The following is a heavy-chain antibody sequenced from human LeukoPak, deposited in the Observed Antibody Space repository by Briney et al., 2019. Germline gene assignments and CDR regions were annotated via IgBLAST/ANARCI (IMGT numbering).Heavy chain of an antibody. CDR3: ARVGYSYVFFDY. J-gene: IGHJ4*02. CDR1: GFTVSSNY. CDR2: IYSGGSP. Sequence: GGSLRLSCAASGFTVSSNYMSWVRQAPGKGLEWVSVIYSGGSPYYADSVKGRFTISRDNSKNTLYLQMNSLRAEDTAVYYCARVGYSYVFFDYWGQGTLVTVSS. V-gene: IGHV3-53*01. D-gene: IGHD5-18*01.